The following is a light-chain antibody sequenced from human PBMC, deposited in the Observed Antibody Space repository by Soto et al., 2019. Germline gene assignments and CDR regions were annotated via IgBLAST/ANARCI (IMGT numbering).Light chain of an antibody. J-gene: IGLJ2*01. V-gene: IGLV2-14*03. CDR3: TSSTSSSTLVL. CDR1: NSDVGGYNY. CDR2: NVS. Sequence: QSALTQPASVSGSPGQSITISCTGTNSDVGGYNYVSWYQQHPGKAPKLMIYNVSNRPSGVSNRFSGSKSGNTASLTISGLQAEDEADYYCTSSTSSSTLVLFGGGTQLTVL.